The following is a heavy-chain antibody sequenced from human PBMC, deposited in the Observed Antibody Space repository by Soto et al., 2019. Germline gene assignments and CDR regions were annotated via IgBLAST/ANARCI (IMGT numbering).Heavy chain of an antibody. CDR3: AREHPLNWLDP. Sequence: SETLSLTCAVSVGSISNDGYSWSWIRQPPGKGLEWIGYSSQSGNTYYNPSLKSRVTISVDRSKNQFSLKLISVTAADTAVYFCAREHPLNWLDPWGQGTLVTVSS. V-gene: IGHV4-30-2*01. J-gene: IGHJ5*02. CDR2: SSQSGNT. CDR1: VGSISNDGYS.